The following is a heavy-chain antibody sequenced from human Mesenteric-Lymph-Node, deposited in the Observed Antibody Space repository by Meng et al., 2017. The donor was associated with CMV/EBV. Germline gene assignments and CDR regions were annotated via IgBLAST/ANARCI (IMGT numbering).Heavy chain of an antibody. J-gene: IGHJ4*02. CDR3: ARGWGYFDY. D-gene: IGHD7-27*01. CDR1: GFTFSTYV. CDR2: IYSGGST. Sequence: GGSLRLSCAASGFTFSTYVMNWVRQAPGKGLEWVSVIYSGGSTYYADSVKGRFTISRDNSKNTLYLQMNSLRAEDTAVYYCARGWGYFDYWGQGTLVTVSS. V-gene: IGHV3-53*01.